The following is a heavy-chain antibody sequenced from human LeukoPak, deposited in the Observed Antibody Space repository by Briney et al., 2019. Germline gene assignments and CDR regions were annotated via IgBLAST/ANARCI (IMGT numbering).Heavy chain of an antibody. CDR1: GFTFSSYG. J-gene: IGHJ3*02. CDR3: AKEWSAHDAFDI. V-gene: IGHV3-30*18. Sequence: GRSLRLSCAGSGFTFSSYGMHWVRQAPGKGLEWVAVISYDGSNKYYIDSVKGRFTISRDNSKDTLYLQMNSLRAEDTAVYYCAKEWSAHDAFDIWGQGTMVTVSS. CDR2: ISYDGSNK. D-gene: IGHD3-3*01.